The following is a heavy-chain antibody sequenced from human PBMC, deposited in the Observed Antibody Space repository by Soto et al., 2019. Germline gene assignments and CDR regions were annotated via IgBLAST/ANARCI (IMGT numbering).Heavy chain of an antibody. CDR3: ARGAAGLYYYGMDV. D-gene: IGHD6-13*01. Sequence: GGSMRLSCAAAGFTFSSHGMHWVRQAQGKGLEWVAVIWYDGSNKYYADSVKGRFTISRDNSKNTLYLQMNSLRAEDTAVYYCARGAAGLYYYGMDVWGQGTTVSGSS. J-gene: IGHJ6*02. CDR1: GFTFSSHG. CDR2: IWYDGSNK. V-gene: IGHV3-33*01.